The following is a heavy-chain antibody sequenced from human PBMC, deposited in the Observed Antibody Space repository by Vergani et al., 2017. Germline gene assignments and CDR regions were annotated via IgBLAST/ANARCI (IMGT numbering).Heavy chain of an antibody. CDR2: IYSGGST. V-gene: IGHV3-53*04. J-gene: IGHJ6*03. CDR3: ARVGIQGGSYYDYMDV. Sequence: EVQLVESGGGLVKPGGSLRLSCAASGFTFSNAWMSWVRQAPGKGLEWVSVIYSGGSTYYADSVKGRFTISRHNSKNTLYLQMNSLRAEDTAVYYCARVGIQGGSYYDYMDVWGKGTTVTVSS. CDR1: GFTFSNAW. D-gene: IGHD5-18*01.